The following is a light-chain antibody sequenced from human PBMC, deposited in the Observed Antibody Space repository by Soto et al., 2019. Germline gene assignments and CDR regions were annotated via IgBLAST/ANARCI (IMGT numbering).Light chain of an antibody. Sequence: DIVMTQSPDSLAVSLGERATINCKSSQSVLYSSNNKNYLAWYQQKPGQPPKLLIYWASTRESGVPDRFSGSGSGTDFTLTSSSLQAEDVAVYYFQQYYSTPLGFGQGTKLEIK. V-gene: IGKV4-1*01. CDR2: WAS. CDR1: QSVLYSSNNKNY. CDR3: QQYYSTPLG. J-gene: IGKJ2*03.